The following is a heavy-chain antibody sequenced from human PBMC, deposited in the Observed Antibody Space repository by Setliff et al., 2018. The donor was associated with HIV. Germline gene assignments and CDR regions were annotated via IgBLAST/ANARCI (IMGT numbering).Heavy chain of an antibody. Sequence: GASVKVSCKASGGTFSSYPISWVRQAPGQGLEWMGGIIPIFGTTHYAQKFQGRVTVTADESTSTAYMQLSSLRSDDTAVYYCARGSVESYYYYYMDVWGKGTTVTVSS. V-gene: IGHV1-69*13. CDR2: IIPIFGTT. CDR1: GGTFSSYP. D-gene: IGHD2-15*01. J-gene: IGHJ6*03. CDR3: ARGSVESYYYYYMDV.